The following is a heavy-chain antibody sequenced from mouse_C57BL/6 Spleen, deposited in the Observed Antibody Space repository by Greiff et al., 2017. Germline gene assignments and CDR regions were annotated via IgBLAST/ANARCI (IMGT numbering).Heavy chain of an antibody. CDR1: GYTFTDYW. D-gene: IGHD2-1*01. CDR3: ARGRYDYANYRYYVDY. Sequence: QVQLQESGAELMKPGASVKLSCKATGYTFTDYWIEWVKQRPGPGLEWIGELFPGRGSTTYNEKFKGKSTFTADTASNTTYMQLRSLTIEDSAIYYCARGRYDYANYRYYVDYWGQGTTLTVSS. CDR2: LFPGRGST. J-gene: IGHJ2*01. V-gene: IGHV1-9*01.